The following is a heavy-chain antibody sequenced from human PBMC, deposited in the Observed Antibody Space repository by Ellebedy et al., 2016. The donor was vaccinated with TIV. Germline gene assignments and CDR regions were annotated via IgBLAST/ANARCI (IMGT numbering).Heavy chain of an antibody. CDR1: GFTFSSYA. D-gene: IGHD3-22*01. J-gene: IGHJ3*02. CDR3: ARGLISGYYAGHAFDI. Sequence: GESLKISCVASGFTFSSYAMCWVRQAPGKGLEWVADISYAGSTNYADSVKGRFTISRDNSNNTLYLQMNSMRAEDTAVYYCARGLISGYYAGHAFDIWGQGTMVTVSS. CDR2: ISYAGSTN. V-gene: IGHV3-30-3*01.